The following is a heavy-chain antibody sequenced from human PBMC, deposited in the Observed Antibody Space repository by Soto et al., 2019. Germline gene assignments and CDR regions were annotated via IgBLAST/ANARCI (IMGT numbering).Heavy chain of an antibody. V-gene: IGHV3-23*01. D-gene: IGHD3-16*02. CDR3: ATDLFGGVIEFFEY. Sequence: EVQLLESGGGLVQPGGSLRLSCAASGFTFSSYAMSWVRQAPGKGLEWVSAISGSGGSTYYADSGTRRFTISRDDSKNTLYLQMNSLSAEDTALYYCATDLFGGVIEFFEYWGQGALVAVS. J-gene: IGHJ4*02. CDR1: GFTFSSYA. CDR2: ISGSGGST.